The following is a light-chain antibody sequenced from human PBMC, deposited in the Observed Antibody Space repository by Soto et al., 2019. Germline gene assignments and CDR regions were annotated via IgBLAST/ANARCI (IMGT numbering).Light chain of an antibody. CDR2: AVS. J-gene: IGKJ4*01. CDR3: QQLNTYPVT. Sequence: DVQMTQSPSPLAASIGDRVTISCRASQAIGSDLAWFQHRPGTAPQRLIFAVSSLQSGVPSRFSGSGSGTDFSLTISSLQPEDFATYYCQQLNTYPVTFGGGTKV. CDR1: QAIGSD. V-gene: IGKV1-17*01.